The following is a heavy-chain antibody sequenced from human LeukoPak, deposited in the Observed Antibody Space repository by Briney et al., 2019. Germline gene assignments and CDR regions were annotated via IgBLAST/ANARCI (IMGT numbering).Heavy chain of an antibody. CDR3: ARAGIAAAGAIRGVKYFQH. D-gene: IGHD6-13*01. V-gene: IGHV4-34*01. CDR2: INHSGST. CDR1: GGSFSGYY. Sequence: SETLSLTCAVYGGSFSGYYWSWIRQPPGKGLEWIGEINHSGSTNYNPSLKSRVTISVDTSKNQFSLKLSSVTAADTAVYYCARAGIAAAGAIRGVKYFQHWGQGTLVTVSS. J-gene: IGHJ1*01.